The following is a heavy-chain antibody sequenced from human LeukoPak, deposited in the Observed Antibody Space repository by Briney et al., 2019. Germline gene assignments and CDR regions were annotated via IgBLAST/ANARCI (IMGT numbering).Heavy chain of an antibody. CDR1: GGSISSYY. J-gene: IGHJ3*02. Sequence: SETLSLTCTVSGGSISSYYWSWIRQPPGKGLEWIGYIYYSGSTNYNPSLKSRVTISVDTSKNQFSLKLSSVTAADTAVYYCARDLGYGSVAFDIWGQGTMVTVSP. CDR2: IYYSGST. V-gene: IGHV4-59*01. D-gene: IGHD3-10*01. CDR3: ARDLGYGSVAFDI.